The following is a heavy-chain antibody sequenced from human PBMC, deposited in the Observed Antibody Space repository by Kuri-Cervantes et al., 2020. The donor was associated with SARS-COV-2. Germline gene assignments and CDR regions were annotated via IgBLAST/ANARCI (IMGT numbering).Heavy chain of an antibody. Sequence: ASVKVSCKASGYTFTSYGISWVRQAPGQGLEWMGWISAYNGNTNYAQKLQGRVTMTTDTSTSTAYMELRSLRSDDTAVYYCAREPELRYYYVSSGYPENWFDPWGQGTLVTVSS. CDR1: GYTFTSYG. V-gene: IGHV1-18*01. J-gene: IGHJ5*02. D-gene: IGHD3-22*01. CDR2: ISAYNGNT. CDR3: AREPELRYYYVSSGYPENWFDP.